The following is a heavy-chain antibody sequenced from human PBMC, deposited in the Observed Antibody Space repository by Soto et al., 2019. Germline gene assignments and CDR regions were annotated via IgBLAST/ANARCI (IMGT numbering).Heavy chain of an antibody. CDR3: ARRYCSGGSCRYYYYYYMDV. J-gene: IGHJ6*03. V-gene: IGHV4-34*01. Sequence: PSQTLSLTWAVCGGSLSGYYWGWIRQPPGKGLEWIGEINHSGSTNYNPSLKSRVTISVDTSKNQFSLKLSSVTAADTAVYYCARRYCSGGSCRYYYYYYMDVWGKGTTVTV. CDR1: GGSLSGYY. CDR2: INHSGST. D-gene: IGHD2-15*01.